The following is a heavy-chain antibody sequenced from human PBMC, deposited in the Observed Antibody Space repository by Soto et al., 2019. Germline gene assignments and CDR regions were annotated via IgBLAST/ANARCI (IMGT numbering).Heavy chain of an antibody. D-gene: IGHD2-15*01. J-gene: IGHJ6*03. CDR3: ARATPTECSGGSCYFSYYYYYYMDV. V-gene: IGHV4-31*03. Sequence: KASETLSLTCSVSGGSISSGGYYWSWIRQHPGKGLEWIGYIYYSGSTYYNPSLKSRVTISVDTSKNQFSLKLSSVTAADTAVYYCARATPTECSGGSCYFSYYYYYYMDVWGKGTTVTVSS. CDR2: IYYSGST. CDR1: GGSISSGGYY.